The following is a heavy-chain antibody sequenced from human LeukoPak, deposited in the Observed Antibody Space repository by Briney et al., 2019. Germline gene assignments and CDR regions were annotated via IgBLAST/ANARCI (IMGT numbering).Heavy chain of an antibody. J-gene: IGHJ3*02. D-gene: IGHD5-18*01. CDR3: ARVPWIQLWFRADAFDI. CDR2: ISSSSTI. V-gene: IGHV3-48*01. CDR1: GFTFSSYS. Sequence: GGSLRLSCAASGFTFSSYSMNWVRQAPGKGLEWVSYISSSSTIYYADSVKGRFTISRDNAKNSLYLQMNSLRAEDTAVYYCARVPWIQLWFRADAFDIWGQGTMVTVSS.